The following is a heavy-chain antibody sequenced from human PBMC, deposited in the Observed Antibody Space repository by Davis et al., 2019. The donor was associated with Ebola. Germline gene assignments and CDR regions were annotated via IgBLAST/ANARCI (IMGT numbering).Heavy chain of an antibody. V-gene: IGHV5-10-1*01. CDR1: GYSFTSYW. J-gene: IGHJ5*02. D-gene: IGHD3-10*01. CDR2: IDPSDSYT. Sequence: GESLKISCKGSGYSFTSYWIGWVRQMPGKGLEWMGRIDPSDSYTNYSPSFQGHVTISADKSISTAYLQWSSLKASDTAMYYCARHPGSTWGGVNWFDPWGQGTLVTVSS. CDR3: ARHPGSTWGGVNWFDP.